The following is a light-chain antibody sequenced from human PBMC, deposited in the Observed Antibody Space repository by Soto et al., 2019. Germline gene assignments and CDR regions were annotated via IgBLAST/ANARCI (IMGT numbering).Light chain of an antibody. V-gene: IGKV3-15*01. CDR3: QQYNNWPLT. J-gene: IGKJ4*01. Sequence: EIVMTQSPATLSVSPGERATLSCRASQSVSSNLAWYQQKPGQAPRLLTYDASTRANGIPATFSGSGSGTEFTLTISRLQSEDSAVYYFQQYNNWPLTFGGGTKVEIK. CDR2: DAS. CDR1: QSVSSN.